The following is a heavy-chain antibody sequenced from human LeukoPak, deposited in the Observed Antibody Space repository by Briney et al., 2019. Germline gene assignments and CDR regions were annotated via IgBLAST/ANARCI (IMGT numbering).Heavy chain of an antibody. J-gene: IGHJ5*02. CDR2: ISSSSSYI. V-gene: IGHV3-21*01. D-gene: IGHD2-2*01. CDR1: GFTFSTYS. Sequence: GGSLRLSCAATGFTFSTYSMNWVRQAPGKGLEWVSSISSSSSYIYYADSVKGRFTISRDNAKNSLCLQMNSLRAEDTAVYYCARGRGYCSRTSCQNWFDPWGQGTLVTVSS. CDR3: ARGRGYCSRTSCQNWFDP.